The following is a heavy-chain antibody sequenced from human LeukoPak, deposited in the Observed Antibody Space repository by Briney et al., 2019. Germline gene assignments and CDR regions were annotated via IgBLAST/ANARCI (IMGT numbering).Heavy chain of an antibody. CDR2: IYSGGST. J-gene: IGHJ6*03. Sequence: GGSLRLSCAASGFTVSSNYMSWVRQAPGKGLEWVSVIYSGGSTYYADSVKGRFTISRDNSKNTLYLQMNSLRAEDTAVYYCARDYKFSYYMDVWGKGTTVTVSS. V-gene: IGHV3-66*01. D-gene: IGHD1-1*01. CDR3: ARDYKFSYYMDV. CDR1: GFTVSSNY.